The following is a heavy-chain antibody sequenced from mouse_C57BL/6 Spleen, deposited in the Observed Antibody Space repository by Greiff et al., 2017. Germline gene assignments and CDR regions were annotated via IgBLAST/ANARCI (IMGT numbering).Heavy chain of an antibody. J-gene: IGHJ4*01. CDR2: ISSGSSTI. V-gene: IGHV5-17*01. CDR1: GFTFSDYG. CDR3: ARDTDAMDY. Sequence: EVQLQQSGGGLVKPGGSLKLSCAASGFTFSDYGMHWVRQAPEKGLEWVAYISSGSSTIYYADTVKGRFTISRDNAENTLFLQMTSLRSEDTAMYYCARDTDAMDYWGQGTSVTVSS. D-gene: IGHD1-1*01.